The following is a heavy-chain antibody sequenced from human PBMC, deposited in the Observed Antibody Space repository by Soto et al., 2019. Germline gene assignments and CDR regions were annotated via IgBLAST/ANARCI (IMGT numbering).Heavy chain of an antibody. CDR2: IYYSGST. CDR1: GGSISSSSYY. CDR3: ARREGGYCSGGSCYPFDY. D-gene: IGHD2-15*01. Sequence: QLQLQESGPGLVKPSETLSLTCTVSGGSISSSSYYWGWIRQPPGKGLEWIGSIYYSGSTYYNPSLKSRVTISVDTSKNQFSLKLSSVTAADTAVYYCARREGGYCSGGSCYPFDYWGQGTLVTVSS. J-gene: IGHJ4*02. V-gene: IGHV4-39*01.